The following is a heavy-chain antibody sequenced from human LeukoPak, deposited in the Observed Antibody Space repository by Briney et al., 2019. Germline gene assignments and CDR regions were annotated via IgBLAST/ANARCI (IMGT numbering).Heavy chain of an antibody. CDR2: ISSSSSYI. D-gene: IGHD3-16*01. CDR1: GFPFSRYP. Sequence: GGSLRLSCAASGFPFSRYPVHWVRQAPGKGLEWVSSISSSSSYIYYADSVKGRFTISRDNAKNSLYLQMNSLRAEDTAVYCCAKDDAWGRYKDWGQGTLVTVSS. CDR3: AKDDAWGRYKD. V-gene: IGHV3-21*04. J-gene: IGHJ1*01.